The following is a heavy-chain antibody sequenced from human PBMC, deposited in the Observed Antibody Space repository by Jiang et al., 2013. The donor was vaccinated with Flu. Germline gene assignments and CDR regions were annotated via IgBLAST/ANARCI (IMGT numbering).Heavy chain of an antibody. J-gene: IGHJ4*02. CDR1: GDSVSSNSAA. CDR2: TYYRSQWHN. CDR3: VRGPAVADS. D-gene: IGHD6-19*01. Sequence: QTLSLTCAIFGDSVSSNSAAWNWIRQSPSRGLEWLGRTYYRSQWHNDYAASVKSRITINPDTSKNQFSLQLNSVTPDDTAVYYCVRGPAVADSWGQGTLVTVSS. V-gene: IGHV6-1*01.